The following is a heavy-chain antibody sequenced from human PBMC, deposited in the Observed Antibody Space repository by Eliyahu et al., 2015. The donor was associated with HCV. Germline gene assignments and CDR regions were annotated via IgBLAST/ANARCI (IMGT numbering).Heavy chain of an antibody. D-gene: IGHD3-10*01. CDR1: GXMFDDYA. Sequence: XVQLVXSGGGLVQPGRSLXLXXVASGXMFDDYAMHWVRQIPGKGLEWVSGITWNSDKIDYAASMKGRFTISRDNAKKSLFLQMNSLRPXDTALYYCAKDSGRFGEDFDYWGQGTLVTVSS. CDR2: ITWNSDKI. V-gene: IGHV3-9*01. CDR3: AKDSGRFGEDFDY. J-gene: IGHJ4*02.